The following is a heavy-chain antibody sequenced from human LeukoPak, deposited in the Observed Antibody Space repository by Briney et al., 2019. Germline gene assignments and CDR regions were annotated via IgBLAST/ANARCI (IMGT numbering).Heavy chain of an antibody. J-gene: IGHJ5*02. CDR2: IYYSGST. CDR3: ARVRKGESSSRSVSFPNWFDP. Sequence: SETLSLTCTVSGGSISSYYWSWIRQPPGKGLEWIGYIYYSGSTNYNPSLKSRVTISVDTSKNQFSLKLSSVTAADTAVYYCARVRKGESSSRSVSFPNWFDPWGQGTLVTVSS. V-gene: IGHV4-59*01. CDR1: GGSISSYY. D-gene: IGHD6-13*01.